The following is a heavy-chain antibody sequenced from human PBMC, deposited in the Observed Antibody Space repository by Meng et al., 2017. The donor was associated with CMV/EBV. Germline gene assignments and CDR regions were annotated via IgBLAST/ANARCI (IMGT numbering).Heavy chain of an antibody. Sequence: SETLSLTCTVSGGPISSSSYYWGWIRQPPGKGLEWIGSIYYSGSTYYNPSLKSRVTISVDTSKNQFSLKLSSVTAADTAVYYCARQSYCSGGSCPVDYWGQGTLVTVSS. CDR2: IYYSGST. CDR1: GGPISSSSYY. V-gene: IGHV4-39*07. D-gene: IGHD2-15*01. J-gene: IGHJ4*02. CDR3: ARQSYCSGGSCPVDY.